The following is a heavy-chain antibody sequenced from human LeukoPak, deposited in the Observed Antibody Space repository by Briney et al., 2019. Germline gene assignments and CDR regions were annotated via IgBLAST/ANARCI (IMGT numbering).Heavy chain of an antibody. D-gene: IGHD3-22*01. Sequence: PSETLSLTCTVSGGSISSGSYYWSWIRQPAGRGLEWIGRIYTSGSTNYNPSLKSRVTISVDTSKNQFSLKLRSVTAADTAVYYCASLEYYYDRSGRLDYWGQGTLVTVSS. V-gene: IGHV4-61*02. CDR3: ASLEYYYDRSGRLDY. CDR2: IYTSGST. J-gene: IGHJ4*02. CDR1: GGSISSGSYY.